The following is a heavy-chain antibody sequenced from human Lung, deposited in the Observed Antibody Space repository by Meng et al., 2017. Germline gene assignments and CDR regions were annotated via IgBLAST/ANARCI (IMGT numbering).Heavy chain of an antibody. CDR3: ARGPTTMAHDFDY. CDR1: GGSFSDYY. V-gene: IGHV4-34*01. D-gene: IGHD4-11*01. CDR2: INHSGST. J-gene: IGHJ4*02. Sequence: QGEPKAWGAGLLKPSETLSLTCVVSGGSFSDYYWSWIRQPPGKGLEWIGEINHSGSTNYNPSLESRATISVDTSQNNLSLKLSSVTAADSAVYYCARGPTTMAHDFDYWGQGTLVTVSS.